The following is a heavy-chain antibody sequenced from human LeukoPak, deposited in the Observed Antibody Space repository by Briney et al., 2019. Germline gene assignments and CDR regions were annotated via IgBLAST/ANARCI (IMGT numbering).Heavy chain of an antibody. CDR1: GGSISSYY. CDR3: ASTSNDYYDSSGPDAFDI. D-gene: IGHD3-22*01. Sequence: SETLSLTCTVSGGSISSYYWSWIRQPPGKGLEWIGYIYYSGSTNYNPSLKSRVTISVDTSKNQFSLKLSSVTAADTAVYYCASTSNDYYDSSGPDAFDIWGQGTMVTVSS. J-gene: IGHJ3*02. CDR2: IYYSGST. V-gene: IGHV4-59*08.